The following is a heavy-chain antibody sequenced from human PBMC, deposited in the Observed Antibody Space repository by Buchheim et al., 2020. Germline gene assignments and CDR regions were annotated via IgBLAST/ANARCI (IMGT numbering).Heavy chain of an antibody. CDR3: ARLWGSGWYFFDY. Sequence: QVQLQESGPGLVKPSGTLSLTCAVSGGSISSSNCWSWVRQPPGKGLEWIGEIYHSGSTNYNPSLKSRVTTQEDKSKTKFHLKLSSVTAADTAVYYCARLWGSGWYFFDYWGQGTL. CDR2: IYHSGST. CDR1: GGSISSSNC. V-gene: IGHV4-4*02. J-gene: IGHJ4*02. D-gene: IGHD6-19*01.